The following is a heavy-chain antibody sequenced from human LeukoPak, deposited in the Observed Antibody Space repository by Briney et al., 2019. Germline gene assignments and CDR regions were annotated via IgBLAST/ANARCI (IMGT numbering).Heavy chain of an antibody. CDR1: GYTFTGYD. CDR2: INPNSGGT. Sequence: ASVKVSCTASGYTFTGYDMHWVRQAPGQGLEWMGRINPNSGGTGYAQKFPGRVTMTRHKSISTAYMELSRLRSDDTAAYYCARALFVVVPAAPGHFYYMDVWGKGTTVTVSS. D-gene: IGHD2-2*01. CDR3: ARALFVVVPAAPGHFYYMDV. V-gene: IGHV1-2*06. J-gene: IGHJ6*03.